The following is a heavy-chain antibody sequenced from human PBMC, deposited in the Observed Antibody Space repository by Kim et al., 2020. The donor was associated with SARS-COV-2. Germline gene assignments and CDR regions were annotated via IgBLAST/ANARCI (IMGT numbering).Heavy chain of an antibody. V-gene: IGHV3-64D*06. J-gene: IGHJ4*02. Sequence: GGSLRLSCSASGFTFSSYAMHGVRQAPGKGLEYVSAIRSNGGSTYYADSVKGRFTTSRDNSKNTLYRQMSSLRAEDTAVYYCVKDSYYDSTLFDYWGQGTLVTVAS. CDR1: GFTFSSYA. D-gene: IGHD3-22*01. CDR2: IRSNGGST. CDR3: VKDSYYDSTLFDY.